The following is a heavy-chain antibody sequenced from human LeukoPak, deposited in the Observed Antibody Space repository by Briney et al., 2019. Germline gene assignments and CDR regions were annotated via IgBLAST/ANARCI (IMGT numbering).Heavy chain of an antibody. Sequence: PGRSLRLSCATSGFTFSHYGMHWLRQAPGRGLDWVAHIRFDESDKYYADSVKGRFTISRDNSKNTLYLQMNSLRAEDTAVYYCARDGGEYYDILTGYYPRLYYMDVWGKGTTVTISS. CDR2: IRFDESDK. V-gene: IGHV3-33*01. D-gene: IGHD3-9*01. CDR3: ARDGGEYYDILTGYYPRLYYMDV. J-gene: IGHJ6*03. CDR1: GFTFSHYG.